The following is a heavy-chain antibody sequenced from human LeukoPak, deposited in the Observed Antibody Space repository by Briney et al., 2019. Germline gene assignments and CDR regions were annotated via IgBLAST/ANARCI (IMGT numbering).Heavy chain of an antibody. CDR1: GYTFTSYG. CDR2: IIAYNGNT. D-gene: IGHD6-13*01. Sequence: ASVKVSCKASGYTFTSYGISWVRQAPGQGLEWMGWIIAYNGNTNYAQKLQGRVTMTTDTSTSTAYMELRSLRSDDTAVYYCARDKPRVSRVDYYYYYMDVWGKGTTVTISS. J-gene: IGHJ6*03. V-gene: IGHV1-18*01. CDR3: ARDKPRVSRVDYYYYYMDV.